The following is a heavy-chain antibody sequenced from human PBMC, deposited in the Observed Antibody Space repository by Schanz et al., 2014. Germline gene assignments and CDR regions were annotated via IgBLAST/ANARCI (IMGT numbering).Heavy chain of an antibody. CDR2: LIFLFSHT. CDR3: ARENLNWEAFDI. CDR1: GFTFNLYG. Sequence: EVQLLESGGGLLQPGGSLTLSCSGSGFTFNLYGMIFCRQAPGPCLSWFSFLIFLFSHTYYADSVKGRFTISRDNSKNTLYLQMNSLXXXXTAVYYCARENLNWEAFDIWGQGTVVTVSS. V-gene: IGHV3-23*01. J-gene: IGHJ3*02. D-gene: IGHD7-27*01.